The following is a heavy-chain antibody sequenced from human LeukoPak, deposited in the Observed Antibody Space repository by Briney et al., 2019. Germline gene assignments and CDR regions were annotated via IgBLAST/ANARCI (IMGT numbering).Heavy chain of an antibody. J-gene: IGHJ4*02. V-gene: IGHV3-23*01. CDR3: AKGPSNSGIAAD. CDR2: ISGSGGST. CDR1: GFTFSSYA. Sequence: PGGSLRLSCAASGFTFSSYAMSWVRQAPGKGLEWVSAISGSGGSTYYADSVKGRFTISRDNSKDTLYLQMNSLRAEDTAVYYCAKGPSNSGIAADWGQGTLVTVSS. D-gene: IGHD6-13*01.